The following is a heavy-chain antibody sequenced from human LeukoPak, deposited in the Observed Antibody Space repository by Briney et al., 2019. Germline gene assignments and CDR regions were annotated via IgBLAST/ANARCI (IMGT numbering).Heavy chain of an antibody. CDR2: VTHSGRT. CDR3: ARQRDYSTSALGEFDP. V-gene: IGHV4-34*01. CDR1: GGSFSGYY. D-gene: IGHD6-13*01. J-gene: IGHJ5*02. Sequence: SETLSLTCAVYGGSFSGYYWSWIRQTPGKGLEWIGGVTHSGRTNSNPSLKSRVTMSVDTSKNQFSLKLSSVTAADTAVYYCARQRDYSTSALGEFDPWGQGNQVTVSS.